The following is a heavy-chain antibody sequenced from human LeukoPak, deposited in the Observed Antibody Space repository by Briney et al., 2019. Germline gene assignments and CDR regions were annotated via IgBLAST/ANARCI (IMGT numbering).Heavy chain of an antibody. CDR1: GFTFNTYA. V-gene: IGHV3-30*03. Sequence: GRSLRLSCAASGFTFNTYAMHWVRQAPGKGQKWVAVVSHDESQKYYADSVKGRFTISRDNSRNTLYLQMNSLRAEDTAVYYCARDTFGSFDYWGQGTLVTVSS. CDR3: ARDTFGSFDY. J-gene: IGHJ4*02. D-gene: IGHD3-16*01. CDR2: VSHDESQK.